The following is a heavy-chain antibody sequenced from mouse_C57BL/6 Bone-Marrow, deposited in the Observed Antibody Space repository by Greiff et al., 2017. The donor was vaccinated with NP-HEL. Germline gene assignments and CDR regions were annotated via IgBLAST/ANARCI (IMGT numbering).Heavy chain of an antibody. CDR2: IHPNSGST. CDR1: GYTFTSYW. J-gene: IGHJ4*01. CDR3: ARSGYYGYYAMDY. V-gene: IGHV1-64*01. Sequence: VQLQQPGAELVKPGASVKLSCKASGYTFTSYWMHWVKQRPGQGLEWIGMIHPNSGSTNYNEKFKSKATLTVDKSSSTAYMQLSSLTSEDSAVYYCARSGYYGYYAMDYWGQGTSVTVSS. D-gene: IGHD1-1*01.